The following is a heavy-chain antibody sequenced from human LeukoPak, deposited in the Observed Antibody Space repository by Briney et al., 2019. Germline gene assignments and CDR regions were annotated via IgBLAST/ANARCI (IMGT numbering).Heavy chain of an antibody. CDR2: ISGSGGST. CDR3: AKDKGSGTYPPY. V-gene: IGHV3-23*01. D-gene: IGHD1-26*01. CDR1: GSSVSTNF. J-gene: IGHJ4*02. Sequence: GGSLRLSCAASGSSVSTNFMMNWVRQAPGKGLEWVSGISGSGGSTYYVDSVKGRFTISRDNSNNRLYLQMNSLRTDDTAVYYCAKDKGSGTYPPYWGQGTLVTVSS.